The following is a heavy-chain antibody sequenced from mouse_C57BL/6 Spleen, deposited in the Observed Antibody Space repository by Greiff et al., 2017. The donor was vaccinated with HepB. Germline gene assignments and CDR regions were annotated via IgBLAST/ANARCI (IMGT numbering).Heavy chain of an antibody. CDR3: TRGAWCAY. J-gene: IGHJ3*01. Sequence: EVQLQQSGAELVRPGASVKLSCTASGFNIKDDYMHWVKQRPEQGLEWIGWIDPENGDTEYASKFQGKATITADTSSNTAHLQLSSLTSEDTAVYDCTRGAWCAYWGQGTLVTVSA. V-gene: IGHV14-4*01. CDR2: IDPENGDT. CDR1: GFNIKDDY.